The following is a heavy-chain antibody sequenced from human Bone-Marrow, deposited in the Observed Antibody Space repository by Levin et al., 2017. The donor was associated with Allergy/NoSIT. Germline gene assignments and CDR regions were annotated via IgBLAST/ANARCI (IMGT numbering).Heavy chain of an antibody. V-gene: IGHV3-66*01. CDR3: ASLRYSSGGYRFDY. J-gene: IGHJ4*02. D-gene: IGHD6-19*01. CDR2: IYSGGST. CDR1: GFTVSSNY. Sequence: GGSLRLSCAASGFTVSSNYMSWVRQAPGKGLEWVSVIYSGGSTYYADSVKGRFTISRDNSKNTLYLQMNSLRAEDTAVYYCASLRYSSGGYRFDYWGQGTLVTVSS.